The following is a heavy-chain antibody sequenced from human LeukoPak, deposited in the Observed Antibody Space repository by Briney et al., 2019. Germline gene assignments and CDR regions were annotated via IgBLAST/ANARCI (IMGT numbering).Heavy chain of an antibody. CDR3: ARNWLWGRDSSGGWGLVFDPYYFDY. Sequence: GGSLRLSCTASGFTFGSYSMNWVRQAPGKGLEWVSYISSGSSTIYYADSVKGRFTISRDNAKNSLYLQMNSLRAEDTAVYYCARNWLWGRDSSGGWGLVFDPYYFDYWGQGTLVTVSS. CDR1: GFTFGSYS. CDR2: ISSGSSTI. V-gene: IGHV3-48*04. D-gene: IGHD6-19*01. J-gene: IGHJ4*02.